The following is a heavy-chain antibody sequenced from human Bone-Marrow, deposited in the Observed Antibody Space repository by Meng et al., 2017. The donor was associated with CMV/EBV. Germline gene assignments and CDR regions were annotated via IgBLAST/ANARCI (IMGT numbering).Heavy chain of an antibody. Sequence: GGSLRLSCAASGFTFSSYSMNWVRQAPGKGLEWVSSISSSSSYIYYADSVKGRFTISRDNAKNSLYLQMNSLRAEDTAVYYCARARVVVPAAHYFDYWGQGTLVIVSS. J-gene: IGHJ4*02. CDR3: ARARVVVPAAHYFDY. CDR2: ISSSSSYI. CDR1: GFTFSSYS. V-gene: IGHV3-21*01. D-gene: IGHD2-2*01.